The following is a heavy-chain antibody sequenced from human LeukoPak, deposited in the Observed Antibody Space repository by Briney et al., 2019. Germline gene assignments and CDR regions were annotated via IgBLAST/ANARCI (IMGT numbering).Heavy chain of an antibody. CDR3: ARDPWRNSQYYYGMDV. J-gene: IGHJ6*02. V-gene: IGHV1-18*01. Sequence: GASVKVSCKASGSTFTSYGISWVRQAPGQGLGWMGWISAYNGNTNYAQKLQGRVTMTTDTSTSTAYMELRSLRSDDTAVYYCARDPWRNSQYYYGMDVWGQGTTVTVSS. D-gene: IGHD2-21*01. CDR2: ISAYNGNT. CDR1: GSTFTSYG.